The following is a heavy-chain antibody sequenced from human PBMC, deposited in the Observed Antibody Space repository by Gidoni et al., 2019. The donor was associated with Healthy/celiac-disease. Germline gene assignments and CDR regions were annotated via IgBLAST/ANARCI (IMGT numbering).Heavy chain of an antibody. J-gene: IGHJ4*02. CDR3: ARPPSGYDLVLFDY. CDR1: GFTFRSYG. V-gene: IGHV3-33*01. D-gene: IGHD5-12*01. CDR2: IWYDGSNK. Sequence: QVQLVESGGGVVQSGRSLRLSCAASGFTFRSYGMHWVRQAPGKGLEWVAVIWYDGSNKYYADSVKGRFTISRDNSKNTLYLQMNSLRAEDTAVYYCARPPSGYDLVLFDYWGQGTLVTVSS.